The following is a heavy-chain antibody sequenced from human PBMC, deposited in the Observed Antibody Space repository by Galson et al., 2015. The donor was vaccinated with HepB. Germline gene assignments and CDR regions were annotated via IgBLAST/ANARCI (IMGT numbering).Heavy chain of an antibody. CDR1: GFTFSSYW. J-gene: IGHJ3*01. Sequence: SLRLSCAASGFTFSSYWMHWVRQAPGKGLVWVSRVNADGSSTNYADSAKGRFIISRDNAKNTLYVQMNSLRAEDTAVYYCARDRSCSNAVCKPAAFDVWGQGTMVTVSS. V-gene: IGHV3-74*01. D-gene: IGHD2-8*01. CDR2: VNADGSST. CDR3: ARDRSCSNAVCKPAAFDV.